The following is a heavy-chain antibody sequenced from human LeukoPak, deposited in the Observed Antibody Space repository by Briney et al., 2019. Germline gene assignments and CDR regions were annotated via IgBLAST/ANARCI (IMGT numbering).Heavy chain of an antibody. CDR2: ISGDGGST. J-gene: IGHJ4*02. V-gene: IGHV3-43*02. CDR1: GSTFDDYA. CDR3: AKILRYSYGSYFDY. D-gene: IGHD5-18*01. Sequence: GGSLRLSCAASGSTFDDYAMHWVRQAPGKGLEWVSLISGDGGSTYYADSVKGRFTISRDNSKNSLYLQMNSLRTEDTALYYCAKILRYSYGSYFDYWGQGTLVTVSS.